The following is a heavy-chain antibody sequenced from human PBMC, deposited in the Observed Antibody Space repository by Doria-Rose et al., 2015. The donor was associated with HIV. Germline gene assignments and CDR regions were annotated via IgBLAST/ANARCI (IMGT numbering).Heavy chain of an antibody. Sequence: ESGPVLVKPTETLTLTCTVSGVSLSSPGMGVSWIRQPPGKALEWLANIFSDDERSYKTSLKSRLTISRGTSKSRVVLTMTDMDPVDTATYYCARIKSSRWYHKYYFDFWGQGTLV. CDR3: ARIKSSRWYHKYYFDF. CDR1: GVSLSSPGMG. CDR2: IFSDDER. D-gene: IGHD6-13*01. J-gene: IGHJ4*02. V-gene: IGHV2-26*01.